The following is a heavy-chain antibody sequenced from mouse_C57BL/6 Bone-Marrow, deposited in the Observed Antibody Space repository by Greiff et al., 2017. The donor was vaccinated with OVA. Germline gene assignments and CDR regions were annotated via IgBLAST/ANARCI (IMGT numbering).Heavy chain of an antibody. CDR1: GYSITSGYY. CDR2: ISYDGSN. J-gene: IGHJ3*01. D-gene: IGHD2-3*01. CDR3: ARGRWLLRAWFAY. V-gene: IGHV3-6*01. Sequence: EVHLVESGPGLVKPSQSLSLTCSVTGYSITSGYYWNWIRQFPGNKLEWMGYISYDGSNNYNPSLKNRISITRDTSKNQFFLKLNSVTTEDTATYYCARGRWLLRAWFAYWGQGTLVTVSA.